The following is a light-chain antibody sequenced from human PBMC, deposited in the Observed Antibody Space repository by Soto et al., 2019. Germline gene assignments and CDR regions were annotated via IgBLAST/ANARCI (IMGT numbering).Light chain of an antibody. CDR3: SSISTISTFA. CDR2: DVN. Sequence: QSVLTQPASVSGSPGQPIAISCTGTSSDVGAFNHVSWYQQHPGEAPKLLIYDVNNRPSGVSDRFSGSKSGNTASLTISGLQADDEADYYCSSISTISTFAFGGGTKVTVL. CDR1: SSDVGAFNH. J-gene: IGLJ2*01. V-gene: IGLV2-14*03.